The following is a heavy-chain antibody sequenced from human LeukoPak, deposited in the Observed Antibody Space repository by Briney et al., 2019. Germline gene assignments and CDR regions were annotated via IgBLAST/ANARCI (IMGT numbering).Heavy chain of an antibody. CDR3: ARAAAVAGTGGFY. CDR2: INSDGSST. D-gene: IGHD6-19*01. CDR1: GFNFSTYW. J-gene: IGHJ4*02. V-gene: IGHV3-74*01. Sequence: GGTLRLSCAASGFNFSTYWMHWVRQAPGKGLVWVSRINSDGSSTSYADSVKGRFTISRDNAKNTLYLQMNSLRAEDTALYYCARAAAVAGTGGFYWGQGTLVTVSS.